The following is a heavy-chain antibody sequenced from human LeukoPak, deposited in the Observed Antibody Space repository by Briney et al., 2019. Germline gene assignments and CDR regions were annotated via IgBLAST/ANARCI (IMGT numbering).Heavy chain of an antibody. CDR2: INPNSGGT. Sequence: VASVKVSCKASGGTFSSYAISWVRQAPGQGLEWMGWINPNSGGTNYAQKFQGRVTMTRDTSISTAYMELSRLRSDDTAVYYCAREVAGSNLRLHMDVWGKGTTITVSS. D-gene: IGHD6-19*01. V-gene: IGHV1-2*02. CDR3: AREVAGSNLRLHMDV. CDR1: GGTFSSYA. J-gene: IGHJ6*03.